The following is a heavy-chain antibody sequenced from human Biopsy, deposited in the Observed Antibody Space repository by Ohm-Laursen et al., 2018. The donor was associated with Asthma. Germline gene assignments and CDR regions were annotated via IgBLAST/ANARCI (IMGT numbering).Heavy chain of an antibody. J-gene: IGHJ4*02. CDR2: INAGNGNT. CDR1: GYTFTSYA. Sequence: ASESASCKPSGYTFTSYAMHWARQAPGQRIGWLGWINAGNGNTKYPQKFQDRVTITRGTTASTAYMELSSLRSEDTAVYYCAKPYYYRSGYYYENLSFDYWGQGTLVTVSS. V-gene: IGHV1-3*01. D-gene: IGHD3-22*01. CDR3: AKPYYYRSGYYYENLSFDY.